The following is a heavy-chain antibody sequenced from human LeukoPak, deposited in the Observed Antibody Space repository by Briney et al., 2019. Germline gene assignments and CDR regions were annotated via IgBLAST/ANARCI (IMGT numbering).Heavy chain of an antibody. Sequence: GGSLRLSCAASGFIFSGYWMTWVRQAPGKGLEWVASIKQDGSDQHYVDAVKGRCTISGDNAKNSLYLQMNNLRADDTAVYYCAKNIAAPGRDSYYLYGMDVWGQGTTVTVSS. D-gene: IGHD6-25*01. CDR3: AKNIAAPGRDSYYLYGMDV. V-gene: IGHV3-7*01. CDR1: GFIFSGYW. J-gene: IGHJ6*02. CDR2: IKQDGSDQ.